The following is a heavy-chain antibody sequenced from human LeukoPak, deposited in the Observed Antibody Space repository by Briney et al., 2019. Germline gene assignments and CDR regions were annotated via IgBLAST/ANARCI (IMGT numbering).Heavy chain of an antibody. CDR1: GGSFGGYY. CDR2: INHSGST. D-gene: IGHD3-3*01. CDR3: ARGRPVLRFLEWSTDY. Sequence: PSETLSLTCAVYGGSFGGYYWSWIRQPPGKGLEWIGEINHSGSTNYNPSLKSRVTISVDTSKNQFSLKLSSVTAADTAVYYCARGRPVLRFLEWSTDYWGQGTLVTVSS. J-gene: IGHJ4*02. V-gene: IGHV4-34*01.